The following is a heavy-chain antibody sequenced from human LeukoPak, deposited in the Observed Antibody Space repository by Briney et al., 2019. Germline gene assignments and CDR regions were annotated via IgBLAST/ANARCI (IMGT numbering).Heavy chain of an antibody. CDR3: ARSPGSIYPPDY. V-gene: IGHV3-74*01. Sequence: GGSLRLSCAASGFTFSNYWMHWVRHAPGKGLVWVSRINSDGSSTSYADSVKGRFTISRDNAKNTLYLQVNSLRAEDTAVYYCARSPGSIYPPDYWGQGILVTVSS. J-gene: IGHJ4*02. D-gene: IGHD3-10*01. CDR1: GFTFSNYW. CDR2: INSDGSST.